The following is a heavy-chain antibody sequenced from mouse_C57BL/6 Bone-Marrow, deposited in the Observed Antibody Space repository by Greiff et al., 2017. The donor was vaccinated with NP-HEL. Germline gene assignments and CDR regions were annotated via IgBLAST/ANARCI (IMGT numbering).Heavy chain of an antibody. V-gene: IGHV1-76*01. J-gene: IGHJ2*01. Sequence: VQLQQSGAELVRPGASVKLSCKASGYTFTDYYINWVKQRPGQGLEWIARIYPGSGNTYYNEKFKGKATLTAEKSSSTAYMQLSSLTSEDSAVYFCARSPCITTVVATEIDYWGQGTTLTVSS. CDR1: GYTFTDYY. CDR3: ARSPCITTVVATEIDY. D-gene: IGHD1-1*01. CDR2: IYPGSGNT.